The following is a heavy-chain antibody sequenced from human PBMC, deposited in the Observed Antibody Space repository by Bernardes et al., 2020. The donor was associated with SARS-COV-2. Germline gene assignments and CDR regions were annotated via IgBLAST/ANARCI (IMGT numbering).Heavy chain of an antibody. CDR2: INNVGQNT. D-gene: IGHD2-8*01. V-gene: IGHV3-23*03. CDR3: ANQMCNGNY. Sequence: GGSLRLSCRASGFTFSDFGMSWVRQAPGKGLEWVSSINNVGQNTHYADSVKGRLTISRDNSKSTLYLQMDRLRADDTAIYYCANQMCNGNYWGRGTLVTVSS. J-gene: IGHJ4*02. CDR1: GFTFSDFG.